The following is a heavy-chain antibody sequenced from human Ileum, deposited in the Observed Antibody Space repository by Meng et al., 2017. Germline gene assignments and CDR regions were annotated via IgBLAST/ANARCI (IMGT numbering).Heavy chain of an antibody. CDR1: GFTFSNAW. V-gene: IGHV3-15*01. CDR3: TSGLGASDFDY. D-gene: IGHD1-26*01. J-gene: IGHJ4*02. CDR2: LKSKTDGGTR. Sequence: EVQLVEPGGGLVKPGGSLRVSCAASGFTFSNAWMSWVRQAPGKGLEWVGRLKSKTDGGTRDYATPVKGRFTISTDDSKNTLFLQMNSLKTEDTAVYYCTSGLGASDFDYWGQGTLVTVSS.